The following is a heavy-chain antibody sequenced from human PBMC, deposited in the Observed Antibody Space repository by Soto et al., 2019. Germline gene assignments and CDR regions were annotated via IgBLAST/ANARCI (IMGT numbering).Heavy chain of an antibody. CDR2: ISYDGSNK. D-gene: IGHD1-1*01. V-gene: IGHV3-30*18. J-gene: IGHJ6*02. CDR3: AKEERTNHYGMDV. Sequence: VAVISYDGSNKYYADSVKGRFTISRDNSKNTLYLQMNSLRAEDTAVYYCAKEERTNHYGMDVWGQGTTVTVSS.